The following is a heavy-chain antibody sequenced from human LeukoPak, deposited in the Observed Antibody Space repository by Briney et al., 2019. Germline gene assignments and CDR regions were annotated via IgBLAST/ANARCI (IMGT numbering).Heavy chain of an antibody. V-gene: IGHV3-48*04. CDR1: GFTFSSYS. J-gene: IGHJ1*01. Sequence: GGSLRLSCEVSGFTFSSYSMTWVRQVPGKGLEWIAYMTTTSNTFYYADSVKGRFTISRDNARNSLFLQMNSLTVEDTAVYYCARSLSGYDPLSAFWGQGTLVTVSS. CDR2: MTTTSNTF. CDR3: ARSLSGYDPLSAF. D-gene: IGHD5-12*01.